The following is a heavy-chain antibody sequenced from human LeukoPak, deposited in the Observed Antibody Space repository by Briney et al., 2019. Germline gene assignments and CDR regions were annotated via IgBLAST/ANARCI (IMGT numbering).Heavy chain of an antibody. CDR1: GGSVSSGSYY. Sequence: ETLSLTCTVSGGSVSSGSYYWSWIRQAPGKGLEWVSYISSRSSTIYYADSVKGRFTISRDNAKNLLYLQMNSLRAEDTAVYYCARDGGYSSDWSRGWGQGTLVTVSS. CDR3: ARDGGYSSDWSRG. V-gene: IGHV3-48*01. CDR2: ISSRSSTI. D-gene: IGHD6-19*01. J-gene: IGHJ4*02.